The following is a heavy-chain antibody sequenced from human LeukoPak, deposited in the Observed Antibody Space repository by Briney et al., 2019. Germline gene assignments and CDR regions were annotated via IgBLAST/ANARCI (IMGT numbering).Heavy chain of an antibody. D-gene: IGHD6-13*01. CDR1: GFTVSSNY. Sequence: GGSLRLSCAASGFTVSSNYMSWVRQAPGKGLEWVSVIYSGGSTYYADSVKGRFTISRDNAKNSLYLQMNSLRAEDTAVYYCARDSSSWMRFDYWGRGTLVTVSS. CDR3: ARDSSSWMRFDY. V-gene: IGHV3-53*01. J-gene: IGHJ4*02. CDR2: IYSGGST.